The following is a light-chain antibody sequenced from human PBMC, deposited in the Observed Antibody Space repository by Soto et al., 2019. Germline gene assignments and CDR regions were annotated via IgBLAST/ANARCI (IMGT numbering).Light chain of an antibody. CDR2: GAS. CDR1: QSVSSSY. J-gene: IGKJ1*01. V-gene: IGKV3-20*01. Sequence: EIVLTQSPGTLSFSPGERATLSCRASQSVSSSYLGWYQQKPGQAPRLLIYGASSRATAIPDRFSGSGSGTDFTLTISRLEPEDFAVYYCQHYGSSSWTFGQGTKVDI. CDR3: QHYGSSSWT.